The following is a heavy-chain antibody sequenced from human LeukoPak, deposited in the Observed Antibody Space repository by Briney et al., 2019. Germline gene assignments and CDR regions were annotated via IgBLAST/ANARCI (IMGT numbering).Heavy chain of an antibody. V-gene: IGHV4-59*01. J-gene: IGHJ3*02. CDR3: ARSSIAVAGTAFDI. CDR2: IYYSGST. CDR1: GGSISSYY. D-gene: IGHD6-19*01. Sequence: NPSETLSLTCTVSGGSISSYYWSWLRQPPGKGLEWIGYIYYSGSTNYNPSLKSRVTISVDTSKNQLSLKLSSVTAADTAVYYCARSSIAVAGTAFDIWGQGTMVTVSS.